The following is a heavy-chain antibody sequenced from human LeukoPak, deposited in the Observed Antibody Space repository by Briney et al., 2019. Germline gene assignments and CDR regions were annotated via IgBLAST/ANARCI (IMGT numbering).Heavy chain of an antibody. Sequence: PGGSLRLSCAASGFTFSSYWMSWVRQAPGKGLEWVANIKQDGSEKYYVDSVKGRFTISRDNAKNSLYLQMHSLRAEDTAVYSCARDIAAAGTFYYYYMDVWGKGTTVTVSS. D-gene: IGHD6-13*01. CDR2: IKQDGSEK. J-gene: IGHJ6*03. CDR1: GFTFSSYW. CDR3: ARDIAAAGTFYYYYMDV. V-gene: IGHV3-7*01.